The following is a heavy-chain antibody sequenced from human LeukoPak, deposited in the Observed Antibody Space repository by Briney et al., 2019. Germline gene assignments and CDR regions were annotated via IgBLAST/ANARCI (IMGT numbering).Heavy chain of an antibody. J-gene: IGHJ4*02. V-gene: IGHV1-2*02. CDR3: ARVRVGEDLDY. D-gene: IGHD3-16*01. CDR2: INPNSGGT. Sequence: GASVTVSFTASGYTFTVYYMHWVRQAPGQGLEWMGWINPNSGGTNYAQKFQGRVTTTRDASISAAYMELSRLTSDDTAVYYCARVRVGEDLDYWGQGTLVTVSS. CDR1: GYTFTVYY.